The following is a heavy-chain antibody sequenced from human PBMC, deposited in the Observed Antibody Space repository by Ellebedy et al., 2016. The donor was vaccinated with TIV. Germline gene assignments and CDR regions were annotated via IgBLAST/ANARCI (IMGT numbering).Heavy chain of an antibody. Sequence: GSLRLXXTVSGGSISSYYWSWIRQPPGKGLEWIGYIYYSGSTNYNPSLKSRVTISVDTSKNQFSLKLSSVTAADTAVYYCARGGYSSSSWGNYYYYYMDVWGKGTTVTVSS. D-gene: IGHD6-6*01. CDR3: ARGGYSSSSWGNYYYYYMDV. CDR1: GGSISSYY. V-gene: IGHV4-59*01. CDR2: IYYSGST. J-gene: IGHJ6*03.